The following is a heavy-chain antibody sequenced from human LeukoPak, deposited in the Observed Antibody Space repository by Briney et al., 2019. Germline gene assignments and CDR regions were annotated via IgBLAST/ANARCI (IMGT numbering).Heavy chain of an antibody. Sequence: ASVKVSCKASGYTFTGYYMHWVRQAPGQGLEWMGWINPNSGGTNYAQKFQGRVTMTRDTSTSTVYMELSSLRSEDTAVYYCARKGATDFDYWGQGTLVTVSS. V-gene: IGHV1-2*02. D-gene: IGHD1-26*01. CDR3: ARKGATDFDY. CDR1: GYTFTGYY. CDR2: INPNSGGT. J-gene: IGHJ4*02.